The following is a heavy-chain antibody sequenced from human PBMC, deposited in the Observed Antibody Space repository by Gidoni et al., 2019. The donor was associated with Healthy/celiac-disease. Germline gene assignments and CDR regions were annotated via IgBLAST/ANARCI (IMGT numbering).Heavy chain of an antibody. Sequence: EVQLVESGGRLVQPGRSLRLPLAPFGFTSADYSMYGVRQAPGKGLELVSGISWNSGSIGYADSVKGRFTISRDNAKNSLYLQMNSLRAEDTALYYCAKGGDGGQYGDYQNWYFDLWGRGTLVTVSS. D-gene: IGHD4-17*01. J-gene: IGHJ2*01. CDR3: AKGGDGGQYGDYQNWYFDL. CDR1: GFTSADYS. CDR2: ISWNSGSI. V-gene: IGHV3-9*02.